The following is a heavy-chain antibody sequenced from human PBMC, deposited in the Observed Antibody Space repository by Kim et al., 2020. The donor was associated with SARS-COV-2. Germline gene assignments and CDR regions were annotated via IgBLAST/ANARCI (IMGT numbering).Heavy chain of an antibody. J-gene: IGHJ6*01. CDR3: GGHYMGPINNSAMDV. CDR2: IYYTGGT. Sequence: SETLSLTCTVSAGSINTNAYHWGWVRQSPGLGLEWIATIYYTGGTYYNPSFKSRITTTVNTTNNQFSLKLRLVTAADTALYFCGGHYMGPINNSAMDV. CDR1: AGSINTNAYH. V-gene: IGHV4-39*01. D-gene: IGHD2-21*01.